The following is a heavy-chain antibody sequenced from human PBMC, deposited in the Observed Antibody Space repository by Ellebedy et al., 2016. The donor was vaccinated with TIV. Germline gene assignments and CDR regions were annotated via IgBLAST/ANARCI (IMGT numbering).Heavy chain of an antibody. V-gene: IGHV1-24*01. J-gene: IGHJ4*02. Sequence: AASVKVSCKVSGYTLTELSMHWVRQAPGKGLEWMGGFDPEDGETIYAQKFQGRVTMTEDTSTDTTYMELSSLRSEDTAVYYCATGVNYYDSFGFDYWGQGTLVTVSS. D-gene: IGHD3-22*01. CDR2: FDPEDGET. CDR1: GYTLTELS. CDR3: ATGVNYYDSFGFDY.